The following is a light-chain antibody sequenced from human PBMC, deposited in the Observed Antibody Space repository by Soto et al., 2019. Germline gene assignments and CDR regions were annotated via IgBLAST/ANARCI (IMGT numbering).Light chain of an antibody. V-gene: IGKV1-39*01. CDR2: AAS. CDR1: QSISSY. CDR3: QQSYSTPWA. J-gene: IGKJ1*01. Sequence: DIQMTQSPSSLSASVGDRVTITCRASQSISSYLNWYQQKPGKAPKLLIYAASSLQSGVPSRFSGSGSGTDFTLTISSLQPEDFATYYCQQSYSTPWAFGQGTNVDI.